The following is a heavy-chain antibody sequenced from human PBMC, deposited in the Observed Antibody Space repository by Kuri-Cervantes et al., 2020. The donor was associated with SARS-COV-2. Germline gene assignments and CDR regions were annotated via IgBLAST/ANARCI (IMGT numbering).Heavy chain of an antibody. Sequence: SETLSLTCTVSGGSISSGSYYWSWIRQPAGKGLEWIGYIYTSGSTNYNPSLKSRVTISVDTSKNQFSLKLSSVTAADTAVYYCARIFYGDYVWSWGQGTLVTVSS. V-gene: IGHV4-61*09. CDR1: GGSISSGSYY. J-gene: IGHJ5*02. CDR3: ARIFYGDYVWS. D-gene: IGHD4-17*01. CDR2: IYTSGST.